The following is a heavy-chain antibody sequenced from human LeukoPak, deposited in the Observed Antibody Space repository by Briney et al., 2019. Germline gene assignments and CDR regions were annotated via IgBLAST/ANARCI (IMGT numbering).Heavy chain of an antibody. Sequence: ASVKVSCKASGYTFTSYGISWVRQAPGQGLEWMGWISAYNGNTNYAQKLQGRVTMTTDTSTSTAYMELGSLRSDDTAVYYCARGEDIVVVPAASYYYDSSVEGGFQHWGQGTLVTVSS. J-gene: IGHJ1*01. V-gene: IGHV1-18*01. D-gene: IGHD2-2*01. CDR1: GYTFTSYG. CDR2: ISAYNGNT. CDR3: ARGEDIVVVPAASYYYDSSVEGGFQH.